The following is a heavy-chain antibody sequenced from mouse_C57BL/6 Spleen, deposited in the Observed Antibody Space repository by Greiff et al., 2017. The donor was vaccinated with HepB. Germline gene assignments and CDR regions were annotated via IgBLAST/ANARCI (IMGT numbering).Heavy chain of an antibody. J-gene: IGHJ1*03. CDR2: ISDGGSYT. CDR3: ARDHHRHWYCDV. Sequence: EVQVVESGGGLVKPGGSLKLSCAASGFTFSSYAMSWVRQTPEKRLEWVATISDGGSYTYYPDNVKGRFTISRDNAKNNLYLQMSHLKSEDTAMYYCARDHHRHWYCDVWGTGTTVTV. CDR1: GFTFSSYA. V-gene: IGHV5-4*01.